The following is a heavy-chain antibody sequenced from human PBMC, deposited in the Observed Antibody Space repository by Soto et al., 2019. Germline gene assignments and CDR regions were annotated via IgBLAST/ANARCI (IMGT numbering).Heavy chain of an antibody. D-gene: IGHD3-22*01. CDR3: ARVFYDNGGHYYDY. Sequence: GGSLRLSCAASGFTFGSYGMHWVRQAPGKGLEWVSAISGNGGNTYYADSVKGRFTISRDNSKNTLYLQMGSLRAEDMAVYYCARVFYDNGGHYYDYWGKGALVTVSS. V-gene: IGHV3-64*02. CDR2: ISGNGGNT. CDR1: GFTFGSYG. J-gene: IGHJ4*02.